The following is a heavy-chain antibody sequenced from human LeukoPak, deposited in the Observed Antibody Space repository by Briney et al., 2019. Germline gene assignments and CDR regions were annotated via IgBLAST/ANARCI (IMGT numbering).Heavy chain of an antibody. D-gene: IGHD3-22*01. CDR3: ARGYDSRGTNFDY. V-gene: IGHV5-51*01. CDR1: GYSFTSYW. Sequence: GESLKISCKGSGYSFTSYWIGWVRQMPGKGLEWMGIIYPGDSDTRYSPSFQGQVTISADKSISTAYLQWGSLKASDTAMYYCARGYDSRGTNFDYWGQGTLVTVSS. CDR2: IYPGDSDT. J-gene: IGHJ4*02.